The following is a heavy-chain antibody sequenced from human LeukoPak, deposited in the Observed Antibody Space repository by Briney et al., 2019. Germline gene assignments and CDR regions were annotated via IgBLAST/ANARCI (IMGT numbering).Heavy chain of an antibody. D-gene: IGHD1-1*01. J-gene: IGHJ4*02. CDR1: GFTFSSYA. V-gene: IGHV3-30*04. CDR3: ARAQQGRMRSPPDY. CDR2: ISYDGSNK. Sequence: GGSLRLSCAASGFTFSSYAMHWVRQAPGKGLEWVAVISYDGSNKYYADSVKGRFTISRDNSKNTLYPQMNSLRAEDTAVYYCARAQQGRMRSPPDYWGQGTLVTVSS.